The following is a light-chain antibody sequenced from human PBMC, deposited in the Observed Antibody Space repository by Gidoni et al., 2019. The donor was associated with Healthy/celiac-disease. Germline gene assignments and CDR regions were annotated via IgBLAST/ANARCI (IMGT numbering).Light chain of an antibody. J-gene: IGKJ2*01. CDR2: KAS. V-gene: IGKV1-5*03. CDR3: RQYNSYPYT. CDR1: QSISSW. Sequence: DIQMTQSPSTLSASVGDRVTITCRASQSISSWLAWYQQKPGKAPKLQIYKASSLESGVPSRFSGSGSGTEFTLTISSLQPDDFATYYCRQYNSYPYTFXXXTKLEIK.